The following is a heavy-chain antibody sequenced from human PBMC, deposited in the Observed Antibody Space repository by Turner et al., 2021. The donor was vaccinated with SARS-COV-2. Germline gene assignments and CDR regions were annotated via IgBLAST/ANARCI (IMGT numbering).Heavy chain of an antibody. CDR3: ARRLVVQGTDDYSYYYGMDV. CDR2: IYDSGST. V-gene: IGHV4-39*01. J-gene: IGHJ6*02. CDR1: GGSISSSSYY. D-gene: IGHD3-22*01. Sequence: QLQLQESGAGLVKPSETLSLTCTVSGGSISSSSYYWGWIRQPPGKGLEWIGNIYDSGSTYNNPSLTSRVTISVDTSKIQFSLKLSSVTATETAVYYCARRLVVQGTDDYSYYYGMDVWGQGTTVTVSS.